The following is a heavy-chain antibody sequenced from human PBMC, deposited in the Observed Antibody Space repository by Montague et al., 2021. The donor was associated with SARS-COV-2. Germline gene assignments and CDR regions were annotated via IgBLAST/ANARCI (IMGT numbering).Heavy chain of an antibody. Sequence: TLSLTCTVSGDSITSAVSYWSWIRQPAGKGLEWIGRIYNTGSTNYNPSLKSRLTFSLDTSKNQFSLKLSSVTAADTAVYYCAREVYRWDFDCWGQGTLVTVSS. CDR2: IYNTGST. D-gene: IGHD1-26*01. CDR1: GDSITSAVSY. V-gene: IGHV4-61*02. CDR3: AREVYRWDFDC. J-gene: IGHJ4*02.